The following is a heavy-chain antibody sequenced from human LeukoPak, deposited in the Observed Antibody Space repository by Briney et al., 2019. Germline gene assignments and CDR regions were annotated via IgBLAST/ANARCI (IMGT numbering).Heavy chain of an antibody. CDR3: AKGRGYCSGGTCYDNYYFDY. CDR1: GFTFSSYA. V-gene: IGHV3-30*04. Sequence: GGSLRLSCAASGFTFSSYAMHWVRQAPGKGLEWVAIISYDGSDKFYADSVKGRFTISRDNSKNTLYLQMNSLRAEDTAVYYCAKGRGYCSGGTCYDNYYFDYWGRGTLVTVSS. D-gene: IGHD2-15*01. CDR2: ISYDGSDK. J-gene: IGHJ4*02.